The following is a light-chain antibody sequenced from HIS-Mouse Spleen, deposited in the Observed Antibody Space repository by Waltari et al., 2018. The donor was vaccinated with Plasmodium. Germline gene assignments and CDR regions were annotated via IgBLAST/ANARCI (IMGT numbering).Light chain of an antibody. CDR2: CAS. CDR1: QSVSSN. CDR3: QRYNNWSFT. J-gene: IGKJ3*01. Sequence: EIVMTQSQATLSVSPGARATLSCRASQSVSSNLAWYQQKPGQAPRLLTYCASTRATGIPARFSGSGSGTEFTLTIRSLQSEDFAVYYCQRYNNWSFTFGPGTKVDIK. V-gene: IGKV3-15*01.